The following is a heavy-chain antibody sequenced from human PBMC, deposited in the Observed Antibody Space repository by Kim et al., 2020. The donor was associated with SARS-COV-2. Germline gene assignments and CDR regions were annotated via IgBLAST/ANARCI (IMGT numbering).Heavy chain of an antibody. Sequence: SETLSLTCAVYGGSFSGYYWSWIRQPPGKGLEWIGEINHSGSTNYNPSLKSRVTISVDTSKNQFSLKLSSLTAADTAVYYCARGRGGTTVVTLGLGYYY. CDR1: GGSFSGYY. J-gene: IGHJ6*01. CDR2: INHSGST. CDR3: ARGRGGTTVVTLGLGYYY. V-gene: IGHV4-34*01. D-gene: IGHD4-17*01.